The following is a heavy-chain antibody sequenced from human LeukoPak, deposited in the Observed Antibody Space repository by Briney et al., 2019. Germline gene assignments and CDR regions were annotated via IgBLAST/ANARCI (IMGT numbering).Heavy chain of an antibody. V-gene: IGHV1-24*01. CDR1: GYTLTELS. D-gene: IGHD2-2*01. CDR3: ATQYCSSTSCYWNYYYYGMDV. CDR2: FDPEDGET. Sequence: GASVKVSCKVSGYTLTELSMHWVRQAPGKGLEWMGGFDPEDGETIYAQKFQGRVTMTEDTSTDTAYMELSSLRSEDTAVYYCATQYCSSTSCYWNYYYYGMDVCGQGTTVTVSS. J-gene: IGHJ6*02.